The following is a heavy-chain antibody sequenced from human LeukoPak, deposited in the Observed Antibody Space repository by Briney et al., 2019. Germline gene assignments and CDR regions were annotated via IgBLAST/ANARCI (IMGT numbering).Heavy chain of an antibody. V-gene: IGHV4-59*01. Sequence: SETLSLTYTVSGGSISSYYWNWIRQPPGKGLEWIGYIYYSGSTYYDPSLKSRVTISVDTSKNQFSLKLSSVTAADTAVYYCARDRGSSPDDYWGQGTLVTVSS. J-gene: IGHJ4*02. CDR3: ARDRGSSPDDY. D-gene: IGHD6-13*01. CDR1: GGSISSYY. CDR2: IYYSGST.